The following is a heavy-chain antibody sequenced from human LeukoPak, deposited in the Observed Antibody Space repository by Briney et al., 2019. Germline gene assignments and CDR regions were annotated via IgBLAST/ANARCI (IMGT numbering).Heavy chain of an antibody. CDR3: AKKTLDVGDGGILQGALDI. V-gene: IGHV3-23*01. CDR1: GFTFSNYI. Sequence: GGSLRLSCAASGFTFSNYIMSWVRQAPGKGLEWVSGISGSGGRTFYADSVKGRFTVSRDNSKNTLFLQMNSLRAEDAAIYYCAKKTLDVGDGGILQGALDIWGQGTMVTVSS. D-gene: IGHD4-23*01. J-gene: IGHJ3*02. CDR2: ISGSGGRT.